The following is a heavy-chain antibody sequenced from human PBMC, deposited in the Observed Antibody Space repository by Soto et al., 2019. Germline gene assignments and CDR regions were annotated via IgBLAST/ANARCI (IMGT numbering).Heavy chain of an antibody. CDR3: ARYWNAGTLYGAFDI. J-gene: IGHJ3*02. V-gene: IGHV1-69*06. CDR2: IIPNYEAA. D-gene: IGHD4-17*01. CDR1: GGSFNNYV. Sequence: QVQLVQSGAEVRKPGSSVKVSCEASGGSFNNYVISWLRQAPGQGLEWKGGIIPNYEAANYAQKFRGRLTITADKATNTAYMELNSLRPEDTATYYCARYWNAGTLYGAFDIWGQGTTVIVS.